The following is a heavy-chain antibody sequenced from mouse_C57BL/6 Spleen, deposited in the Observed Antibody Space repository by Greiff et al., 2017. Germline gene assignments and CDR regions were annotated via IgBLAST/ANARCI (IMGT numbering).Heavy chain of an antibody. J-gene: IGHJ4*01. CDR1: GYTFTSYW. CDR2: IDPSDSYT. V-gene: IGHV1-59*01. Sequence: VQLQQPGAELVRPGTSVKLSCKASGYTFTSYWMHWVKQRPGQGLEWIGVIDPSDSYTNYNQKFKGKATLTVDTSSSTDYMQLSSLTSEDSAVYYCASLNYAMDYWGQGTSVTVSS. CDR3: ASLNYAMDY.